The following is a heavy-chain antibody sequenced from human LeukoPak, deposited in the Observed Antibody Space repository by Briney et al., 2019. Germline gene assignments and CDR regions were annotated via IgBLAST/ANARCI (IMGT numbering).Heavy chain of an antibody. CDR1: GYSISSGYY. V-gene: IGHV4-38-2*01. J-gene: IGHJ4*02. CDR2: IYHSGST. CDR3: ARAETSNYDFWSGYQYYFDY. Sequence: PSETLSLTCAVSGYSISSGYYWGWIRQPPGKGLEWIGSIYHSGSTYYNPSLKSRVTISVDTSKNQFSLRLSSATAADTAVYYCARAETSNYDFWSGYQYYFDYWGQGTLVTVSS. D-gene: IGHD3-3*01.